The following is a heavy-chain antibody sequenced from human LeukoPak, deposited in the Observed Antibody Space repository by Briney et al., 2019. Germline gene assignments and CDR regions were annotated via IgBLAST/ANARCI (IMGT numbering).Heavy chain of an antibody. D-gene: IGHD6-13*01. Sequence: PGGSLRLSCAASGFTFSNYWMHWVRQAPGKGLVWVSRMNSDGSSTSYADSVKGRFTISRDNAKNTLYLQMKSLRAEDTAVYYCARYSSNWHAIDDWGQGTLVTVSS. CDR1: GFTFSNYW. CDR3: ARYSSNWHAIDD. V-gene: IGHV3-74*01. J-gene: IGHJ4*02. CDR2: MNSDGSST.